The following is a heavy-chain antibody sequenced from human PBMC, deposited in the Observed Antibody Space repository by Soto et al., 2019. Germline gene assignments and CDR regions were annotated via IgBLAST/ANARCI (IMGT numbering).Heavy chain of an antibody. CDR1: GFSLSSHGVG. CDR2: FYWDDDK. D-gene: IGHD1-1*01. CDR3: ASGHPVADPGNYYYNMDV. Sequence: SGPTLEPTQTLTLTCTFSGFSLSSHGVGVRWVRQPPGKALEWLALFYWDDDKRYSPSLKSRLTISKDTSKNQVVLRMTNMDPVDTATYYCASGHPVADPGNYYYNMDVWGQGNTVTVSS. V-gene: IGHV2-5*02. J-gene: IGHJ6*02.